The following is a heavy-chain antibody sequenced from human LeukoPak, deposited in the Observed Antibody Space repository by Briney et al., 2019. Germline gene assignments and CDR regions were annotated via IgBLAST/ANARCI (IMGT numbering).Heavy chain of an antibody. CDR1: GFTFSVYA. D-gene: IGHD3-3*01. CDR2: ISGSGGST. CDR3: AKVWSADFWSGYFTWFDP. Sequence: GGSLRLSCTASGFTFSVYAMIWVRQAPEKGLEWVSGISGSGGSTYYADSVKGRFTISRDNSKNTLYLQMNSLRAEDTAVYYCAKVWSADFWSGYFTWFDPWGQGTLVTVPS. J-gene: IGHJ5*02. V-gene: IGHV3-23*01.